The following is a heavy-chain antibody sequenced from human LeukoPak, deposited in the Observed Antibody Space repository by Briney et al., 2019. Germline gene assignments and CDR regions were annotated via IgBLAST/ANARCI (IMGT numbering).Heavy chain of an antibody. J-gene: IGHJ3*02. CDR2: IYYSGST. V-gene: IGHV4-59*11. CDR1: GGSISSHY. Sequence: PSETLSLTCTVSGGSISSHYWSWIRQPPGKGLEWIGYIYYSGSTNYNPSLKSRVTISVDTSKNRFSLKLSSVTAADTAVYYCAREIDFWSTTKGEAFDIWGQGTMVTVSS. CDR3: AREIDFWSTTKGEAFDI. D-gene: IGHD3-3*01.